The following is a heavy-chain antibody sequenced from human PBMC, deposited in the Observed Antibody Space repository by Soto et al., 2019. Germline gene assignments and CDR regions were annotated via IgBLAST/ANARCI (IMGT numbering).Heavy chain of an antibody. CDR1: GFTFSSYA. J-gene: IGHJ6*02. D-gene: IGHD3-3*01. V-gene: IGHV3-23*01. Sequence: RRLSCAASGFTFSSYAMSWVRQAPGKGLEWVPAISGSGGSTYYADSVKGRFTISRDNSKNTLYLQMNSLRAEDTAVYYCAKGLAYYDFWSGYYDPNMDVWGQGTTVTVSS. CDR3: AKGLAYYDFWSGYYDPNMDV. CDR2: ISGSGGST.